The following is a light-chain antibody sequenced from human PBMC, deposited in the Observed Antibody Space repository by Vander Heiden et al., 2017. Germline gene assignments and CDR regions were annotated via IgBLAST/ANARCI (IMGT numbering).Light chain of an antibody. J-gene: IGKJ3*01. Sequence: DIQMTQSPSSLSASVGDTLTITCRASQGISNYLAWYQQRPGQVTKLLIYAAYTLQSGVPSRFSGGGSGTDFTLTISGLQPEDVATYYCQKYNTGVTFGPGTKVDLK. V-gene: IGKV1-27*01. CDR2: AAY. CDR3: QKYNTGVT. CDR1: QGISNY.